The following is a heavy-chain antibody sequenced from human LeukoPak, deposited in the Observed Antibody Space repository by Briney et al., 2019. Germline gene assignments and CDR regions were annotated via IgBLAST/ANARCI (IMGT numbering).Heavy chain of an antibody. CDR2: ISGSGGST. CDR1: GFTFSSYA. J-gene: IGHJ4*02. CDR3: AKDSRYVSGD. Sequence: GGSLRLSCAASGFTFSSYAMSWVRQAPGKGLEWVSAISGSGGSTYYVDPVKGRFTISRDNSKNTLYLQMNSLRVEDTAVYYCAKDSRYVSGDWGQGTLVTVSS. V-gene: IGHV3-23*01. D-gene: IGHD3-10*01.